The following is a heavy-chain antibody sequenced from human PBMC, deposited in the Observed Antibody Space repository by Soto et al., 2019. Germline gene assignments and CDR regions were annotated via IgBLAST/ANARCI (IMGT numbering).Heavy chain of an antibody. V-gene: IGHV3-30-3*01. Sequence: QVQLVESGGGVVQPGRSLRLSCAASGFTVSSYTMHWVRQAPGQGLEWVAVISSDGNHKYYTDSVKGRFTISRDTSTNTLYLQMNSLRAEDTAVYYCARWEQPVFDYWGQGTLVTVSS. CDR2: ISSDGNHK. CDR1: GFTVSSYT. D-gene: IGHD1-26*01. CDR3: ARWEQPVFDY. J-gene: IGHJ4*02.